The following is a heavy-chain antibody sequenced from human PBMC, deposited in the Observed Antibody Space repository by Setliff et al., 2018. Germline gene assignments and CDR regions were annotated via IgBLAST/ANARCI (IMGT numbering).Heavy chain of an antibody. V-gene: IGHV4-61*09. Sequence: KPSETLSLTCTVSGDPMSSRRYYWAWIRQPAGKGLGWIGQIYTSWSTNYNPSLKSRVTISLDTSNNQFSLSLSSVTAADTAVYYCARMSGFQYMDVWGKGTTVTVSS. CDR2: IYTSWST. D-gene: IGHD3-3*01. CDR3: ARMSGFQYMDV. J-gene: IGHJ6*03. CDR1: GDPMSSRRYY.